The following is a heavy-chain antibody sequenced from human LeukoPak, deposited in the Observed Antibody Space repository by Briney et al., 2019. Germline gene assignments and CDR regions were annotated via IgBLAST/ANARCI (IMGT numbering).Heavy chain of an antibody. CDR2: ISDSGST. D-gene: IGHD6-19*01. CDR3: ARTAGRGVDDAFDI. CDR1: GGSISSFY. J-gene: IGHJ3*02. V-gene: IGHV4-59*08. Sequence: NPSETLSLTCTVSGGSISSFYWSWIRQPPGKGLEWIGYISDSGSTNYNPSLKSRVTISVDTSKNQFSLKLSSVTAADTAVYYCARTAGRGVDDAFDIWGQGTMVTVSS.